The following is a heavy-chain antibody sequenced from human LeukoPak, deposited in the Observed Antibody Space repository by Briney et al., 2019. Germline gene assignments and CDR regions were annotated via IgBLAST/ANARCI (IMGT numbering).Heavy chain of an antibody. V-gene: IGHV1-18*01. CDR3: ARIPSRVVVPAAILSNWFDP. J-gene: IGHJ5*02. CDR1: GYIFTSYG. Sequence: ASVKVSCKASGYIFTSYGISWVRQAPGQGLEWMGWISAYNGNTNYAQKLQGRVTMTTDTSTSTAYMELRSLRSDDTAVYYCARIPSRVVVPAAILSNWFDPWGQGTLVTVSS. D-gene: IGHD2-2*02. CDR2: ISAYNGNT.